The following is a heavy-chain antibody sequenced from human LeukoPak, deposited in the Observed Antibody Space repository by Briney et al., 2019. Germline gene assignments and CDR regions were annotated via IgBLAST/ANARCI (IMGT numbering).Heavy chain of an antibody. J-gene: IGHJ4*02. CDR3: AKEAYYYDSSGTD. D-gene: IGHD3-22*01. CDR2: IYSGGST. V-gene: IGHV3-53*01. CDR1: GFTVSSNY. Sequence: GGSLRLSCAASGFTVSSNYMSWVRQAPGKGLEWVSVIYSGGSTYYADSVKGRFTISRDNSKNTLYLQMNSLRAEDTAVYYCAKEAYYYDSSGTDWGQGTLVTVSS.